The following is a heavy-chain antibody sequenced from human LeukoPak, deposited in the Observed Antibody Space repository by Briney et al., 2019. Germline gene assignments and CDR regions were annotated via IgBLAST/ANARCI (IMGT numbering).Heavy chain of an antibody. D-gene: IGHD2-15*01. Sequence: GGSLRLSCAASGFTFSRYSMNWVRQAPGKGLEWVSSISSSSSYIYYADSVEGRFTISRDNAKNSLYLQMNCLRAEDTALYYCARDARASGPIQYYFDYWGQGTLVTVSS. CDR1: GFTFSRYS. V-gene: IGHV3-21*01. CDR3: ARDARASGPIQYYFDY. J-gene: IGHJ4*02. CDR2: ISSSSSYI.